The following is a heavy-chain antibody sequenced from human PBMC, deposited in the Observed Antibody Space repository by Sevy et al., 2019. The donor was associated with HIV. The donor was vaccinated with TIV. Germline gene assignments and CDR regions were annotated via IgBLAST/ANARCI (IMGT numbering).Heavy chain of an antibody. V-gene: IGHV3-15*01. CDR1: GFTFRNAW. J-gene: IGHJ6*02. Sequence: GGSLRLSCTASGFTFRNAWMTWVRQVPGKGLEWVGRIRNDPDGGTTDYAAPVRGRFTISRDDSKNTLYLQMNSLETEDTAVYYCSTDIVVQSGYSYDFSTFNPYLPHNSGADVWGLGTTVTVSS. D-gene: IGHD5-12*01. CDR3: STDIVVQSGYSYDFSTFNPYLPHNSGADV. CDR2: IRNDPDGGTT.